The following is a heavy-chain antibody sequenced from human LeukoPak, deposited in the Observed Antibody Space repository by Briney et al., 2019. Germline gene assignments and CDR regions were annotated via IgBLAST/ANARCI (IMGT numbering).Heavy chain of an antibody. CDR1: GYSISSSNW. J-gene: IGHJ6*02. Sequence: SDTLSLTCAVSGYSISSSNWWGWIRQPPGKGLEWIGYIYYSGSTYYNPSLKSRVTISVDTSKNQFSLKLSSVTAADTAVYYCARGAAVAGTPGYYGMDVWGQGTTVTVSS. CDR2: IYYSGST. CDR3: ARGAAVAGTPGYYGMDV. D-gene: IGHD6-19*01. V-gene: IGHV4-28*03.